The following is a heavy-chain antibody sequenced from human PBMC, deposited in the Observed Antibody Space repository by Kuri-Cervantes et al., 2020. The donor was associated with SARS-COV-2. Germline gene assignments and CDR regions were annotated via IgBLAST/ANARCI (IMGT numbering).Heavy chain of an antibody. Sequence: SETLSLTCTVSGGSISSGSYYWSWIRQPAGKGLEWIGRIYTSGSTNYNPPLKSRVTISVDTSKNQFSLKLSSVTAADTAVYYCARGLRDDQNYYYYYYMDVWGKGTTVTVSS. CDR3: ARGLRDDQNYYYYYYMDV. CDR1: GGSISSGSYY. V-gene: IGHV4-61*02. CDR2: IYTSGST. J-gene: IGHJ6*03. D-gene: IGHD5-24*01.